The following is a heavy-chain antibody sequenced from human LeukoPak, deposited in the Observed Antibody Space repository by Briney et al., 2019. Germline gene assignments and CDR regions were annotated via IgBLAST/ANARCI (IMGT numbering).Heavy chain of an antibody. CDR1: GFTFSSFW. D-gene: IGHD6-6*01. Sequence: WVSLRFSCAASGFTFSSFWMSWVRQAPGKGLEWGANIKQDGSEKYYVDSVKGRFTISRDNAKNSLYLQMNSRRAEDTAVYYCARDRPASSPRQGRFDYWGQGTLVTVSS. V-gene: IGHV3-7*01. CDR2: IKQDGSEK. J-gene: IGHJ4*02. CDR3: ARDRPASSPRQGRFDY.